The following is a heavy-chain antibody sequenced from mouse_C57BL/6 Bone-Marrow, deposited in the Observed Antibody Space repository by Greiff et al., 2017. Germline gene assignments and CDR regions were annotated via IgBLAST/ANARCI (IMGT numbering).Heavy chain of an antibody. CDR3: TRAGYDR. CDR2: IDPETGGT. D-gene: IGHD2-2*01. CDR1: GYTFTDYE. Sequence: QVQLQQSGAELVRPGASVTLSCKASGYTFTDYEMHWVKQTPVHGLEWIGAIDPETGGTAYDQKFKGKAILTADKSSSTAYMERRSLTSEDSAVYYCTRAGYDRGGQGTTLTASS. J-gene: IGHJ2*01. V-gene: IGHV1-15*01.